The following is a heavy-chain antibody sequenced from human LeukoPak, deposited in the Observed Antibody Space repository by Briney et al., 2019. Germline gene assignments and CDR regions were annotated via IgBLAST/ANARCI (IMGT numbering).Heavy chain of an antibody. V-gene: IGHV5-51*01. CDR3: ARQEYCSGGSCYTWFDP. Sequence: GESRKISCKGSGYSINNYWIGWVRQMPGKGLEWMRIIYPADSDIRYSPSFQGQVTISADKSISTAYLQWSSLKASDTAIYYCARQEYCSGGSCYTWFDPWGQGTLVIVSS. CDR2: IYPADSDI. CDR1: GYSINNYW. D-gene: IGHD2-15*01. J-gene: IGHJ5*02.